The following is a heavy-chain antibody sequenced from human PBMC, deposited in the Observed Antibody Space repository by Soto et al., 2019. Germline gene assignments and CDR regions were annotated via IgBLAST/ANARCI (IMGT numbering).Heavy chain of an antibody. V-gene: IGHV4-59*01. Sequence: SETLSLTCTVSGDSISTFYWGWMRQSPGKELEWIGYVYYTGSTNYNPSLKSRVTISVDRSKNQFSLKLTSANAADTAVYYCARGRTVRNYADDSSDYFYLFDYWGQGTQVTVSS. CDR3: ARGRTVRNYADDSSDYFYLFDY. D-gene: IGHD3-22*01. CDR2: VYYTGST. J-gene: IGHJ4*02. CDR1: GDSISTFY.